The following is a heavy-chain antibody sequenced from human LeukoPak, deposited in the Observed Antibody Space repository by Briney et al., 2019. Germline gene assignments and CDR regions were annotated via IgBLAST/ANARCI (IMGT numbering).Heavy chain of an antibody. J-gene: IGHJ4*02. CDR3: AREWLSSGDSHYSH. Sequence: ASVKVSCKASGYTFTNYAIHWVRQAPGQRLEWMGWINSGNGNTKYPQELQGRVAINRDTSATTAYMELSSLRSDDTALYYCAREWLSSGDSHYSHWGQGTLVTVSS. CDR2: INSGNGNT. D-gene: IGHD2-15*01. CDR1: GYTFTNYA. V-gene: IGHV1-3*01.